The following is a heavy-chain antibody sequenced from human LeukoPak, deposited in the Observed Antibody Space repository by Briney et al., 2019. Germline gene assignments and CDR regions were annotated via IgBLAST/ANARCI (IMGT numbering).Heavy chain of an antibody. CDR2: IKQDGNEK. CDR1: RFTLGTYW. Sequence: GGSLRLSCAASRFTLGTYWMSWVRQAPGKGLEWVANIKQDGNEKYYVDSVEGRFTISRDNAKNSLYLQMSSLRVEDTAVYYCARVTSSGWYGGFDYWGQGTLVTVSS. D-gene: IGHD6-19*01. V-gene: IGHV3-7*05. J-gene: IGHJ4*02. CDR3: ARVTSSGWYGGFDY.